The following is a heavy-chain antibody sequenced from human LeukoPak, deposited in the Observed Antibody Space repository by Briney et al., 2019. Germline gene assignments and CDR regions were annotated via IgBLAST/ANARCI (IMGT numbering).Heavy chain of an antibody. CDR1: GGTFSSYA. V-gene: IGHV1-69*04. CDR2: IIPILGIA. J-gene: IGHJ4*02. Sequence: SVKVSCKASGGTFSSYAISWVRQAPGQGLEWMGRIIPILGIANYAQKFQGRVTITADKSTSTAYMELSSLRSEDTAMYYCARDAAYLPYYGSGSYYNEYDYWGQGTLVTVSS. D-gene: IGHD3-10*01. CDR3: ARDAAYLPYYGSGSYYNEYDY.